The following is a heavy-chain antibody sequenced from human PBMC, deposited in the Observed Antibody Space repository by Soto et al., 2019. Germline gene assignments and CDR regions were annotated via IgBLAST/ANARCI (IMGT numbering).Heavy chain of an antibody. CDR2: VSDRAKRI. V-gene: IGHV3-11*01. CDR3: ARQSLTGGSGNGMDV. D-gene: IGHD3-16*01. CDR1: GFTFSDYY. J-gene: IGHJ6*02. Sequence: QVQLVESGGGLVKPGGSLRLSCEASGFTFSDYYMSWIRQAPGKGLEWVSYVSDRAKRIYYADSVKGRFTISRDNTKNSLYLQVNSLRAEDADVYYCARQSLTGGSGNGMDVWGQGTTVTVSS.